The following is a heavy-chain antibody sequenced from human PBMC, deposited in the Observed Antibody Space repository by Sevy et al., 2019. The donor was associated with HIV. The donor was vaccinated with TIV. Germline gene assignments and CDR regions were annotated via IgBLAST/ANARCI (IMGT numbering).Heavy chain of an antibody. V-gene: IGHV3-30*02. CDR1: GFTFSSYG. CDR2: IRYDGNYK. Sequence: GGSLRLSCAASGFTFSSYGMHWGRQAPGKGLEWVALIRYDGNYKFYIDSMKDRFTISRDNSKNTLYLQMNSLRGEDTDVYYCAKGQWLDLWGQGTLVTVSS. CDR3: AKGQWLDL. J-gene: IGHJ4*02. D-gene: IGHD6-19*01.